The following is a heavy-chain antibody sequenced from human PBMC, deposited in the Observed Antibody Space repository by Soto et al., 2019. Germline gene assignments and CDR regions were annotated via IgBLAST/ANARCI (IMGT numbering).Heavy chain of an antibody. CDR3: ARDPPFSGILRGTPLMDV. J-gene: IGHJ6*02. CDR2: ISAYNGDT. D-gene: IGHD4-17*01. Sequence: ASVKVSCKASGYTFTSYGISWVRQAPGQGLEWMGWISAYNGDTHYVQRFQGRLTMTTDTSTSTAYMELRSLTSDDTAVYYCARDPPFSGILRGTPLMDVWGQGTTVTVSS. V-gene: IGHV1-18*01. CDR1: GYTFTSYG.